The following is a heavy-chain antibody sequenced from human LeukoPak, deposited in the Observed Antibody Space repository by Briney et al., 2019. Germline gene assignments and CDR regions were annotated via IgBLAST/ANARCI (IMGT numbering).Heavy chain of an antibody. CDR3: ASTYYYGSGSYDY. CDR1: GFTFSSYW. D-gene: IGHD3-10*01. Sequence: GGSLRLSCAASGFTFSSYWMHWVRQAPGKGLVWVSRINTDGSSTSYADSVKGRFTISRDNAKNTLYLQMNSLRAEDTAVYYCASTYYYGSGSYDYWGQGTLVTVSS. J-gene: IGHJ4*02. V-gene: IGHV3-74*01. CDR2: INTDGSST.